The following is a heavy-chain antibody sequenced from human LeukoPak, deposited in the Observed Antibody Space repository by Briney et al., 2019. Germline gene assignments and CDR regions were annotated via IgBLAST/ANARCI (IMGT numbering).Heavy chain of an antibody. D-gene: IGHD3-22*01. CDR2: ISSSGSTI. V-gene: IGHV3-48*03. CDR3: ARGRADYYDSSTLGY. CDR1: GFTFSSYE. J-gene: IGHJ4*02. Sequence: QSGGSLRLSCAASGFTFSSYEMNWVRQAPGKGLEWVSYISSSGSTIYYADSVKGRFTISRDNAKNSLYLQMTSLRAEDTAVYYCARGRADYYDSSTLGYWGQGTLVTVSS.